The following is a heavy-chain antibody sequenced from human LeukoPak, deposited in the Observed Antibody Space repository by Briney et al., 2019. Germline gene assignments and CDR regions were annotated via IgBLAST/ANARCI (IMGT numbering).Heavy chain of an antibody. CDR1: GDSFIGYY. D-gene: IGHD4-17*01. Sequence: PSETLSLTCSVSGDSFIGYYWHWVRQPPGKGLEWIGYVYYSGSETDSNPSLKSRVTMSVDSSKNQFSLKLNSVSAADTAVYYCARQMTTLTMGRTFDKWGQGTTVIVSS. V-gene: IGHV4-59*01. CDR2: VYYSGSET. CDR3: ARQMTTLTMGRTFDK. J-gene: IGHJ3*02.